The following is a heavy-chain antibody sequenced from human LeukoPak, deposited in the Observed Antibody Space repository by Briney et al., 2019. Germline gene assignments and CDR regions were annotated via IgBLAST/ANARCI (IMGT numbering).Heavy chain of an antibody. Sequence: SETLSLTRTVSGGSISSGGYYWSWIRQHPGKGLEWIGYIYYSGSTYYNPSLKSRVTISVDTSKNQFSLKLSSVTAADTAVYYCARDGVVAASPGAFDIWGQGTMVTVSS. CDR1: GGSISSGGYY. CDR3: ARDGVVAASPGAFDI. V-gene: IGHV4-31*03. CDR2: IYYSGST. D-gene: IGHD2-15*01. J-gene: IGHJ3*02.